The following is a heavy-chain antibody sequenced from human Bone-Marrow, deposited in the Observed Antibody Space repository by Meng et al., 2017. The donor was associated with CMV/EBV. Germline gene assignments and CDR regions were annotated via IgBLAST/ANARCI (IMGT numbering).Heavy chain of an antibody. D-gene: IGHD3-22*01. Sequence: SETLSLTCTVSGGSISSSSYYWGWIRQPPGKGLEWIGSIYYSGSTYHNPSLKSRVTISVDTSKNQFSLKLSSVTAADTAVYYCARVGCDYDSSGYLDYFDYWGQGILVTVSS. CDR2: IYYSGST. CDR1: GGSISSSSYY. J-gene: IGHJ4*02. V-gene: IGHV4-39*07. CDR3: ARVGCDYDSSGYLDYFDY.